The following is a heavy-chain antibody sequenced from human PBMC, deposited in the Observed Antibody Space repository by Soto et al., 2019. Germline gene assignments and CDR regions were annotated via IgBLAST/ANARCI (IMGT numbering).Heavy chain of an antibody. D-gene: IGHD1-1*01. J-gene: IGHJ4*02. Sequence: PSETLSLTCTVSGGSISSSSYYWAWIRQPPGKGLEWIGGIDYSGSTHYNPSLKSRVTISVDTSKNQFSLKLSSVTAADTAVYYCARSRKNRTFDYWGKGTLVTVSS. V-gene: IGHV4-39*07. CDR1: GGSISSSSYY. CDR2: IDYSGST. CDR3: ARSRKNRTFDY.